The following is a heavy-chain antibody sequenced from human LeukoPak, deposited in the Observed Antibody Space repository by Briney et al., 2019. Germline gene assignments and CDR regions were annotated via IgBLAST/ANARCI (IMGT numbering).Heavy chain of an antibody. CDR2: IIPILGIA. V-gene: IGHV1-69*04. CDR1: GGTFSSYA. J-gene: IGHJ5*02. CDR3: ARDRATGRKLNWFDP. Sequence: SVKVSCKASGGTFSSYAISWVRQAPGQGLEWMGRIIPILGIANYAQKFQGRVTITADKSTSTAYVELSSLRSEDTAVYYCARDRATGRKLNWFDPWGQGTLVTVSS. D-gene: IGHD4-17*01.